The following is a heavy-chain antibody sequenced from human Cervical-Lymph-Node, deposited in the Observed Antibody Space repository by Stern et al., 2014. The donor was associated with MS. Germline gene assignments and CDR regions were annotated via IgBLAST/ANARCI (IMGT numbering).Heavy chain of an antibody. CDR2: INTNTEKP. CDR3: ARFDDRVLDRVFDY. D-gene: IGHD2-2*03. Sequence: QVQLVESGSELKKPGASVKVSCKASGYTFTDYAMNWVRQAPGQGLEWMGWINTNTEKPTYAQGFTGRFVFSLDTSGSQAYLHINSLKAEDTAVYYCARFDDRVLDRVFDYWGQGTLVTVSS. V-gene: IGHV7-4-1*02. J-gene: IGHJ4*02. CDR1: GYTFTDYA.